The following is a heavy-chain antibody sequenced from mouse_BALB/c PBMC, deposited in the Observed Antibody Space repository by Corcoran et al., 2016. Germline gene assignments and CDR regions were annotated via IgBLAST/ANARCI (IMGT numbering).Heavy chain of an antibody. V-gene: IGHV9-2-1*01. J-gene: IGHJ4*01. Sequence: QIQLVQSGPELKKPGETVKISCKASGYTFTDYSMHWVKQAPGKGLKWMGWINTETGEPTYADDFKGRFAFSLETSASTAYLQINNHKNEDTATYFWAISSGYNDYDVNYSMDYWGQGTSITVSS. CDR3: AISSGYNDYDVNYSMDY. CDR2: INTETGEP. D-gene: IGHD2-4*01. CDR1: GYTFTDYS.